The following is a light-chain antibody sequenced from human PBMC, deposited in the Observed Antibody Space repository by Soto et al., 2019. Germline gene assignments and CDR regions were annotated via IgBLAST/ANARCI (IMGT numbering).Light chain of an antibody. Sequence: QSALAQPASVSGSPGQSIAISCTGTSGDVGGYDYVSWYQQHPDKAPKLMIYEVTKRPSWVSNRFSGSKSGNTASLTISGLQAEDEADYYCSSYAGSSTPLIFGTGTKVTVL. CDR2: EVT. CDR3: SSYAGSSTPLI. V-gene: IGLV2-23*02. J-gene: IGLJ1*01. CDR1: SGDVGGYDY.